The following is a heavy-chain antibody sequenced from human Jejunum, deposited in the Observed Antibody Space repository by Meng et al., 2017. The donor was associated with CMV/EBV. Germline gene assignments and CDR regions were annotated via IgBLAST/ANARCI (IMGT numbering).Heavy chain of an antibody. Sequence: SGYTFNSYHMHWVRQAPGQGLEWLGIINPNNGGTAGAQRFQGRVSMTGDTATSTFYLTLSSLRSEDTAVYYCARDLSSDTRFYYAPDYWGQGTLVTVSS. CDR1: GYTFNSYH. J-gene: IGHJ4*02. CDR3: ARDLSSDTRFYYAPDY. V-gene: IGHV1-46*02. CDR2: INPNNGGT. D-gene: IGHD2/OR15-2a*01.